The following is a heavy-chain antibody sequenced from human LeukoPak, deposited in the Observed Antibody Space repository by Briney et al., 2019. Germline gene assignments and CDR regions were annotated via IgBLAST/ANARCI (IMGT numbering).Heavy chain of an antibody. J-gene: IGHJ4*02. V-gene: IGHV5-51*01. CDR1: GYRYSDYW. Sequence: GESLKISCKGSGYRYSDYWIGWVRQMPGKGLEWMGIIYGDDSETRYSPSLQGQVTISADKSINTAYLQWSSLKASDTAMYYCARTTTYSSGWYGAYWGQGTLVTVSS. CDR2: IYGDDSET. D-gene: IGHD6-19*01. CDR3: ARTTTYSSGWYGAY.